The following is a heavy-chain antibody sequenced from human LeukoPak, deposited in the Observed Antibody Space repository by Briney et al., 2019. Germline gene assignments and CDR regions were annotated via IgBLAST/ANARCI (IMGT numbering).Heavy chain of an antibody. V-gene: IGHV4-39*07. Sequence: PSETLSLTCTVSGGSISSSSYYWGWLRQPPGKGLEGVGSIYYSGSTYYNPSLKSRVTISVDTSKNQFSLKLSSVTAADTAVYYCARRVYGYGSGSYYSDYWGQGTLVTVSS. CDR2: IYYSGST. D-gene: IGHD3-10*01. CDR1: GGSISSSSYY. CDR3: ARRVYGYGSGSYYSDY. J-gene: IGHJ4*02.